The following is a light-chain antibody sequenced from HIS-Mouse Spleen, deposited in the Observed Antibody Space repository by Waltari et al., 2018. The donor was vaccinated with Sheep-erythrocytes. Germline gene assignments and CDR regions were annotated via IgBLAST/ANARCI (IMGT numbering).Light chain of an antibody. CDR3: QQYYSTLT. V-gene: IGKV1-33*01. CDR2: AAS. Sequence: DIQMTQSPSSLSASVGDRVTITCQASQDISNYLNWYQQKPGKAPKLLIYAASNLETGVPSRFSGSGSGTDFTFTISSLQPEDIATYYCQQYYSTLTFGGGTKVEIK. CDR1: QDISNY. J-gene: IGKJ4*01.